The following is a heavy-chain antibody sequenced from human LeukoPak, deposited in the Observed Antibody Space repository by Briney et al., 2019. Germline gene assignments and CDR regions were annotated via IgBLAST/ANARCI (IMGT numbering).Heavy chain of an antibody. CDR3: AKVRCSGSYRGVFDY. Sequence: PGGSLRLSCAASGFTFSSYAMSWVRQAPGKGLEWVSAISGSGGSTYYADSVKGRFTISRDNSKNTLYLQMNSLRAEDTAVYYCAKVRCSGSYRGVFDYWGQGTLVTVSS. J-gene: IGHJ4*02. CDR1: GFTFSSYA. CDR2: ISGSGGST. D-gene: IGHD1-26*01. V-gene: IGHV3-23*01.